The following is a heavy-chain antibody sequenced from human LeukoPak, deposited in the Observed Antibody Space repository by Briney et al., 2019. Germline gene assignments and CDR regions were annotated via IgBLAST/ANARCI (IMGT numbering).Heavy chain of an antibody. CDR3: AREPSYCSGGSCYNFDY. J-gene: IGHJ4*02. D-gene: IGHD2-15*01. CDR1: GFTFNNYA. Sequence: GGSLRLSCAASGFTFNNYALHWVRQAPGKGLEWVAVIWYDGSIKYYADSVRGRFTISRDNSKNTLYLQMNSLRAEDTAVYYCAREPSYCSGGSCYNFDYWGQGTLVTVSS. CDR2: IWYDGSIK. V-gene: IGHV3-33*01.